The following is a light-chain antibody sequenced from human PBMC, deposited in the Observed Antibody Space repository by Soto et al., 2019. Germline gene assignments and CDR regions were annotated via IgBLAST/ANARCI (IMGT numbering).Light chain of an antibody. V-gene: IGKV3-20*01. CDR1: QTVIITY. CDR3: QQYGSSPLIS. J-gene: IGKJ5*01. Sequence: PGEVATLSRRTIQTVIITYLTWYQQKPGQAPRLLIFGASKRATGIPDRFSGSGSGRDFTLTISGLEPEDFAVYYCQQYGSSPLISFGQGTRLEIK. CDR2: GAS.